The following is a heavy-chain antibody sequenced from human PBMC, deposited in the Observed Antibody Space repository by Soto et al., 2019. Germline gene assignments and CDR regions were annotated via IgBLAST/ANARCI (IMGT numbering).Heavy chain of an antibody. CDR2: VSSSGSTI. V-gene: IGHV3-48*03. Sequence: GGSLRLSCAASGFTFSSYEMNWVRQAPGKGLEWVSYVSSSGSTIYYADSVKGRFTISRDNAKNSLYLQMNSLRAEDTAVYYCARDNTINWFDPWGQGTLVTVSS. D-gene: IGHD3-9*01. CDR3: ARDNTINWFDP. CDR1: GFTFSSYE. J-gene: IGHJ5*02.